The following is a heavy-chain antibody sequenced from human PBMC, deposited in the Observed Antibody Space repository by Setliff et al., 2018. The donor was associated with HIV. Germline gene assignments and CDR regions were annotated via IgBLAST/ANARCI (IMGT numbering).Heavy chain of an antibody. CDR1: GGSISSPNW. CDR2: IYYSGST. D-gene: IGHD6-13*01. Sequence: SETLSLTCAVSGGSISSPNWWNWVRQPPGKGLEWIGSIYYSGSTNYNPSLKSRVTLSVDTSKNQFSLKLSSVTAADTAVYYCTRAEQQLPYYYYYYGMDVWGQGTTVTVSS. CDR3: TRAEQQLPYYYYYYGMDV. V-gene: IGHV4-4*02. J-gene: IGHJ6*02.